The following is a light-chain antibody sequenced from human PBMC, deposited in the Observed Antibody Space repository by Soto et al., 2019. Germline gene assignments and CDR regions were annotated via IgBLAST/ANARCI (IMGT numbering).Light chain of an antibody. V-gene: IGKV3-20*01. CDR3: QQYGTSEII. Sequence: FVLTHSPGTLSFSPGEIATLSFRASQSLANSFIAWYQQKPGQAPRLLIYDTSSRASGIPDRFSGSGSGTDFTLTISRLETEDFAVFYCQQYGTSEIIFGQGTRLEIK. J-gene: IGKJ5*01. CDR2: DTS. CDR1: QSLANSF.